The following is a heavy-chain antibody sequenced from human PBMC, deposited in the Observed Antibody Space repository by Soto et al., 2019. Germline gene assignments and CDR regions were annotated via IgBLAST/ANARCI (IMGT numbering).Heavy chain of an antibody. CDR3: ARTYHDYVWGPYPLDS. CDR2: IKNSSSTI. Sequence: EVQLKESGGGLVRPGGSLRLSCAASGFAFSDYSMNWVRQSPGKGLEWLSYIKNSSSTIYYADSVKGRFTISRDNAKNLVFLHMASRRAEDTALYYCARTYHDYVWGPYPLDSWGPGTLVTVSS. D-gene: IGHD3-16*01. V-gene: IGHV3-48*01. J-gene: IGHJ4*02. CDR1: GFAFSDYS.